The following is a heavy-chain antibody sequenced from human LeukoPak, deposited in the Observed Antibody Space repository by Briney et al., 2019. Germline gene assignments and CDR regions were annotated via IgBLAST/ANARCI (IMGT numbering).Heavy chain of an antibody. V-gene: IGHV3-33*01. Sequence: GGSLRLSCAASGFTFSSYGMHWVRQAPGKGLEWVAVIWYDGSNKYYADSVKGRFTISRDNSKNTLYLQMNSLRAEDTAVYYCARDLSYSGYGMDVWXQGTTVTVSS. J-gene: IGHJ6*02. CDR3: ARDLSYSGYGMDV. CDR2: IWYDGSNK. D-gene: IGHD3-10*01. CDR1: GFTFSSYG.